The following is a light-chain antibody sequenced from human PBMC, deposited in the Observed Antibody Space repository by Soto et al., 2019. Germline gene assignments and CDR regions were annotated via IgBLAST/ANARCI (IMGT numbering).Light chain of an antibody. CDR2: EVS. J-gene: IGLJ1*01. V-gene: IGLV2-14*01. CDR3: NSFTRSRTSYV. CDR1: SSDVGGYNH. Sequence: QSALTQPASVSGSPGQSIAISCTGTSSDVGGYNHVSWYQHYPGKAPKLIIYEVSNRPSGVSNRFSGSKSGNTASLTISGLQAEDEADYYCNSFTRSRTSYVFGTGTKLTVL.